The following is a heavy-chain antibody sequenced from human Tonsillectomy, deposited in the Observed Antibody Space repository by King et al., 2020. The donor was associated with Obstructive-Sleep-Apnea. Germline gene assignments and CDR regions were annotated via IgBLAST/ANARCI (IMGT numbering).Heavy chain of an antibody. CDR3: ARSFSVYGSGSDYKAPGY. D-gene: IGHD3-10*01. J-gene: IGHJ4*02. CDR1: GYTFTSYD. Sequence: QLVQSGAEVKEPGASVKVSCKASGYTFTSYDINWVRQATGQGLEWMGWMNPNSGNTGYAQKFQGRVTMTRNTSISTAYMELSSLRSEETAVYYCARSFSVYGSGSDYKAPGYWRQGPLVTVSS. V-gene: IGHV1-8*01. CDR2: MNPNSGNT.